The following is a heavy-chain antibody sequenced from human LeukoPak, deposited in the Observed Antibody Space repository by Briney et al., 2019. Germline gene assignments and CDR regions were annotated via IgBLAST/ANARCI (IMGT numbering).Heavy chain of an antibody. CDR2: IIPILGIA. CDR1: GGTFSSYA. J-gene: IGHJ4*02. Sequence: GASVKVSCKAPGGTFSSYAISWVRQAPGQGLEWMGRIIPILGIANYAQKFQGRVTITADKSTSTAYMELSSLRSEDTAVYYCERGNPVGNYFHYWGQGTLVTVSS. D-gene: IGHD1-14*01. CDR3: ERGNPVGNYFHY. V-gene: IGHV1-69*04.